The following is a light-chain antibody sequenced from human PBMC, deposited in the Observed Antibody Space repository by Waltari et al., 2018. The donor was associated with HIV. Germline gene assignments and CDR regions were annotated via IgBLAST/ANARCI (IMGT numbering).Light chain of an antibody. Sequence: QSALTQPRSVSGSPGQSVAISCTGTSSDVGGYNYVSWYQQYPSKTPKVIIFDFTERPSGVPDRFAGPKSGNTASLTISGLQADDEADYYCSSYAGTYVVFGGGTKLTVL. J-gene: IGLJ2*01. V-gene: IGLV2-11*01. CDR1: SSDVGGYNY. CDR2: DFT. CDR3: SSYAGTYVV.